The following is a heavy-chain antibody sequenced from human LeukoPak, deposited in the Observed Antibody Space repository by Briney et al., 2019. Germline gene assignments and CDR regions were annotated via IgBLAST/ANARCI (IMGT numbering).Heavy chain of an antibody. J-gene: IGHJ4*02. CDR3: ARGVTAMVKYYFDY. Sequence: SETLSLTCTVSGDSIGSSGFYWGWIRQPPGKGLEWIGSIYYSGNTYYNPSLKSRVTIFVDTSKNQFSLKLSSVTAADTAVYYCARGVTAMVKYYFDYWGQGTLVTVSS. CDR1: GDSIGSSGFY. V-gene: IGHV4-39*01. CDR2: IYYSGNT. D-gene: IGHD5-18*01.